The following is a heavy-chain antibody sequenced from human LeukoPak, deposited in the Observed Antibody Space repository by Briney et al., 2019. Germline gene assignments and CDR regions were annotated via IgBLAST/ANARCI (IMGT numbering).Heavy chain of an antibody. J-gene: IGHJ6*02. CDR1: GLTFSSYG. CDR2: ISYDGSNK. V-gene: IGHV3-30*18. CDR3: AKDLMEVAAALRQKYYYGMDV. Sequence: GRSLRLSCAASGLTFSSYGMHWVRQAPGKGLEWVAVISYDGSNKYYAGSVKGRFTISRDNSKNTLYLQMNSLRAEDTAVYYCAKDLMEVAAALRQKYYYGMDVWGQGTTVTVSS. D-gene: IGHD6-13*01.